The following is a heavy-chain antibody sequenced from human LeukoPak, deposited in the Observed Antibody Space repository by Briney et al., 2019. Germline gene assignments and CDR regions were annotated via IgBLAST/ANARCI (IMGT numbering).Heavy chain of an antibody. CDR3: ARGVGAGSGSYRYNWFDP. CDR2: IYYSGST. Sequence: SETLSLTCTVSGGSISSYYWGWIRQPPGKGLEWIGNIYYSGSTYYNPSLKSRVTISVDTSKNQFSLKLSSVTAADTAVYYCARGVGAGSGSYRYNWFDPWGQGTLVTVSS. D-gene: IGHD3-10*01. V-gene: IGHV4-39*02. CDR1: GGSISSYY. J-gene: IGHJ5*02.